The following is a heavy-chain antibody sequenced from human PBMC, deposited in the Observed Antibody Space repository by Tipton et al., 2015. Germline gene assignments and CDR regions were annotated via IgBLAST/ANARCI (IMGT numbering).Heavy chain of an antibody. CDR3: ARGGYAPPAY. V-gene: IGHV1-18*01. J-gene: IGHJ4*02. CDR1: GYTFSSYG. D-gene: IGHD5-12*01. CDR2: ISTYNGNT. Sequence: QSGPEVKKPGASVKVSCKASGYTFSSYGINWVRQAPGQGLEWMGWISTYNGNTDYAQKFQDRVTMTTDTSTSTAYMELRSLRSDDTAVYYCARGGYAPPAYWGQGTLVTVSS.